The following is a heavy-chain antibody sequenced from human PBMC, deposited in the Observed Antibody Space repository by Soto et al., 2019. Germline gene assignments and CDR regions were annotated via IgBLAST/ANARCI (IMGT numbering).Heavy chain of an antibody. CDR1: GDTLSTYY. CDR2: INPRSGKT. CDR3: AREPITKLLWFGEPHAFDI. D-gene: IGHD3-10*01. J-gene: IGHJ3*02. Sequence: ASVKVSCKASGDTLSTYYMHWARQAPGQGLEWMGIINPRSGKTNYPQKFQGRVTMTRDTSTSTAYMELSSLRSEDTAVYYCAREPITKLLWFGEPHAFDIWGQGTMVTVSS. V-gene: IGHV1-46*01.